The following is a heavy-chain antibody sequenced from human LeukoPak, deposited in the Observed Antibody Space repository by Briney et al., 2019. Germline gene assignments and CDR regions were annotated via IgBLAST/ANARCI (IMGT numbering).Heavy chain of an antibody. V-gene: IGHV3-9*01. CDR1: GFTFSTYW. Sequence: GGSLRLSCAASGFTFSTYWMNWVRQAPGKGLEWVSGISWNSGSIGYADSVKGRFTISRDNAKNSLYLQMNSLRAEDTALYYCAKDFEMTTIEPLDPWGQGTLVTVSS. D-gene: IGHD5-24*01. J-gene: IGHJ5*02. CDR3: AKDFEMTTIEPLDP. CDR2: ISWNSGSI.